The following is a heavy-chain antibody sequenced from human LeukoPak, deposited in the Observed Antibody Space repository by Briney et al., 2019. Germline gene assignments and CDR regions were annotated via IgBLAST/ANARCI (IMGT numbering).Heavy chain of an antibody. J-gene: IGHJ4*02. D-gene: IGHD2-15*01. V-gene: IGHV4-34*01. CDR2: INHSGST. Sequence: SETLSLTCAVYGGSFSGYYWSWIRQPPGKGLEWFGEINHSGSTNYNPSLKSRVTISVDTSKNQFSLKLSSVTAADTAVYYCARTPDYCSGGSCSRGTTIYFDYWGQGTLVTVSS. CDR1: GGSFSGYY. CDR3: ARTPDYCSGGSCSRGTTIYFDY.